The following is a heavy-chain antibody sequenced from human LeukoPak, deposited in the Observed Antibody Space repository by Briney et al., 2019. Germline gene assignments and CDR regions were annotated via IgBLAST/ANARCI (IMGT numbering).Heavy chain of an antibody. V-gene: IGHV3-30*18. J-gene: IGHJ4*02. CDR2: ISYNGSKI. Sequence: PGRSLRLSCAASGFTFSTYGMHWVRQAPGKGLEWVAVISYNGSKIYYADSVKGRFTISRDNSKNTLHLQMNSLRAEDMAVYYCAKDHVYSSGWTTDFDYWGQGTLVTVSS. CDR1: GFTFSTYG. CDR3: AKDHVYSSGWTTDFDY. D-gene: IGHD6-19*01.